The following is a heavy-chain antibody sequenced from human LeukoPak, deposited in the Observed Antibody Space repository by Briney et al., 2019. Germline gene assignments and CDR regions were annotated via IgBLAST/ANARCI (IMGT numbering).Heavy chain of an antibody. CDR3: AKAMKDSSGYYLVPFDY. Sequence: PGGSLRLSCAASGFTFSSYAMSWVRQAPGKGLEWVSAISGSGGSTYYADSVKGRFTISRDNSKNTLYLQMNSLRAEDTAVYYCAKAMKDSSGYYLVPFDYWGQGTLVTVSS. D-gene: IGHD3-22*01. CDR1: GFTFSSYA. CDR2: ISGSGGST. V-gene: IGHV3-23*01. J-gene: IGHJ4*02.